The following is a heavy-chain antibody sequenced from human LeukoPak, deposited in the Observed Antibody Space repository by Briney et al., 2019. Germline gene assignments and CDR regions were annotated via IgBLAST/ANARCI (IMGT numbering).Heavy chain of an antibody. CDR3: ARASPLLRYFDWWRTRLPGGGENDY. J-gene: IGHJ4*02. Sequence: ASVKVSCKASGYTFTSYDINWVRQAPGQGLEWMGWMNPNSGNTGYAQKFQGRVTMTRNTSISTAYMELSSLRSDDTAVYYCARASPLLRYFDWWRTRLPGGGENDYWGQGTLVTVSS. D-gene: IGHD3-9*01. V-gene: IGHV1-8*01. CDR2: MNPNSGNT. CDR1: GYTFTSYD.